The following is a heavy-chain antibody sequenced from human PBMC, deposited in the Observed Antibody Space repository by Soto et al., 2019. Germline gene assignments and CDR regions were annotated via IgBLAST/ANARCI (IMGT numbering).Heavy chain of an antibody. Sequence: SENLSLTCTGSGGSISSYYWSCIRQPPGKGLEWIGYIYYSGSTNYNPSLKSRVTISVDTSKNQFSLKLSSVTAADTAVYYCARDFGFGELDVWGQGTTVTVSS. J-gene: IGHJ6*02. CDR2: IYYSGST. CDR1: GGSISSYY. CDR3: ARDFGFGELDV. D-gene: IGHD3-10*01. V-gene: IGHV4-59*01.